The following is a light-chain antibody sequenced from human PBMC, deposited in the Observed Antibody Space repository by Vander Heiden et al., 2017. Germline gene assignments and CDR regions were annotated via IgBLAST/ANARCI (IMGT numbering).Light chain of an antibody. CDR2: YVT. CDR1: RSDVGSYSL. J-gene: IGLJ2*01. Sequence: QSALTQPASVFGPPGQTITISCGGSRSDVGSYSLVSWYQHLPGKPPKLIIFYVTQRPSGVSSRFSGSKSGNTASLTVSSVQAEDEADYFCCSYAGSHSLVFGGGTRLTVL. V-gene: IGLV2-23*02. CDR3: CSYAGSHSLV.